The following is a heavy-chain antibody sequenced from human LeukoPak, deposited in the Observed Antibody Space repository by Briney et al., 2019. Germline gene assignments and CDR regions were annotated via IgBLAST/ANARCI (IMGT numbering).Heavy chain of an antibody. D-gene: IGHD3-22*01. CDR3: ARVTIYYDSSGYPTSTADY. CDR1: GGSISSSSYY. CDR2: IYYSGST. J-gene: IGHJ4*02. V-gene: IGHV4-39*01. Sequence: SETLSLTCTVSGGSISSSSYYWGWIRQPPGKGLEWIGSIYYSGSTYYNPSLKSRVTISVDTSKNQFSLKLSSVTAADTAVYYCARVTIYYDSSGYPTSTADYWGQGTLVTVSS.